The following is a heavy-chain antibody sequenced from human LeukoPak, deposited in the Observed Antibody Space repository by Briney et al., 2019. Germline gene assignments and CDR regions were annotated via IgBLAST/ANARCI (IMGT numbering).Heavy chain of an antibody. J-gene: IGHJ4*02. D-gene: IGHD2-21*02. CDR1: GFTFSNAW. V-gene: IGHV3-15*01. CDR2: IKSKTDGGTT. CDR3: TREAVTANGYFDY. Sequence: GGSLRLSCAASGFTFSNAWMSWVRQAPGKGLEWVGRIKSKTDGGTTDYAAPVKGRFTISRDDSKNTLYLQMNSLKTEDTAVYYCTREAVTANGYFDYWGQGTLVTVSS.